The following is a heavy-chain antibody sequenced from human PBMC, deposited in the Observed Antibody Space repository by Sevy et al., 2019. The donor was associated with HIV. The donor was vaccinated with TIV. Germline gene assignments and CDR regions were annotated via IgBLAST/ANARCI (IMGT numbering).Heavy chain of an antibody. CDR2: IHNDGTYI. D-gene: IGHD3-10*01. J-gene: IGHJ4*02. CDR3: VRDGGDEYGAGSYYGPFDY. V-gene: IGHV3-21*06. Sequence: GGSLRLSCVASGFTFSDYYMSWVHQAPGKGLEWVSSIHNDGTYIFYGDSVKGRFTVSRDNAKNSLYLHMNSLRADDSAAYYCVRDGGDEYGAGSYYGPFDYWGRGTLVTVSS. CDR1: GFTFSDYY.